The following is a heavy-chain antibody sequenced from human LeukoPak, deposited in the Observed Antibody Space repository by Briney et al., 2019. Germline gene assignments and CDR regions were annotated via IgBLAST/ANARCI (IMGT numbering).Heavy chain of an antibody. CDR2: IYPGDSDT. Sequence: GESLKISCKGSGYSFTSYWIGWVRQMPGKGLEWMGIIYPGDSDTRYSPSFQGQVTISADKSISTAYLQWSSLKASDTAMYYCATRYSGYSYGYAFDIWGQGTMVTVSS. V-gene: IGHV5-51*01. CDR3: ATRYSGYSYGYAFDI. J-gene: IGHJ3*02. D-gene: IGHD5-18*01. CDR1: GYSFTSYW.